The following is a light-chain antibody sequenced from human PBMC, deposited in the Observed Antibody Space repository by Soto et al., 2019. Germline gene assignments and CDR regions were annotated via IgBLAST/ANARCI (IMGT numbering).Light chain of an antibody. V-gene: IGLV1-47*01. CDR2: RNN. CDR3: AAWEDSLSVV. Sequence: QSVLTQPPSASGTPGQRVTISCSGSSSNIGSNSVYWYQQLPGTAPKLLIYRNNQRPSGVPDRFSGPKSGTSASLAISGLRSEDEADYYCAAWEDSLSVVFGGGTKLTVL. J-gene: IGLJ2*01. CDR1: SSNIGSNS.